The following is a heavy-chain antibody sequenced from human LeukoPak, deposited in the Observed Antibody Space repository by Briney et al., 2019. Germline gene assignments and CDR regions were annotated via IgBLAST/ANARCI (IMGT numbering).Heavy chain of an antibody. D-gene: IGHD1-14*01. Sequence: GGSLRLSCAASGFSFNSYWMTWVRQAPGKGLEWVANINQDGGETYYVDSVKGRFIIARDNGKNSLYLYMNRLGAEDTAVYYCARDPEGPTRRAFQRWGQGTLVTVSS. CDR2: INQDGGET. V-gene: IGHV3-7*01. CDR3: ARDPEGPTRRAFQR. CDR1: GFSFNSYW. J-gene: IGHJ1*01.